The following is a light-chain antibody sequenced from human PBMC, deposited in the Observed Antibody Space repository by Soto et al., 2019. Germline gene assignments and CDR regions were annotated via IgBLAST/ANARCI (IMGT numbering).Light chain of an antibody. CDR3: ATWDDSLNGVI. CDR1: SSNVGSNT. V-gene: IGLV1-44*01. Sequence: QSVLTQPPSASGTPGQRVTISCSGSSSNVGSNTVNWYQQIPGTAPKLLIYSDIQRPSRVPDRFSGSKSGASASLAISGLQSEDEAVYYCATWDDSLNGVIFGGGTKVTVL. J-gene: IGLJ2*01. CDR2: SDI.